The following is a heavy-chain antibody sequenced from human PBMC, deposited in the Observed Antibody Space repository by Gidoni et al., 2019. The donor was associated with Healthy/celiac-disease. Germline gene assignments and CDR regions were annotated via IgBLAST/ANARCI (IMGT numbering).Heavy chain of an antibody. V-gene: IGHV2-5*01. J-gene: IGHJ4*02. CDR1: GFPLSTRGVG. CDR2: IYWNDDK. D-gene: IGHD6-19*01. Sequence: QITLKESGPTPVNPTHSLTLTCPFPGFPLSTRGVGVGWFRQPPGKALEWLALIYWNDDKRYSPSLKSRLTIPKDTSKNQVVLTMTNMDPVDTATYYCSYSLRAGTFDYWGQGTLVTVSS. CDR3: SYSLRAGTFDY.